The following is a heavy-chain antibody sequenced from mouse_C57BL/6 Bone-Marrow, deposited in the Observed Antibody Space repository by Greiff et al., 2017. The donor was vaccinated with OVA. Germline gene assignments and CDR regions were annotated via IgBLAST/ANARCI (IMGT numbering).Heavy chain of an antibody. CDR2: ISDGGSYT. Sequence: EVHLVESGGGLVKPGGSLKLSCAASGFTFSSYAMSWVRQTPEKRLEWVATISDGGSYTYYPDNVKGRFTISRDNAKNNLYLQMSHLKSEDTAMYYCARDCYYGSDYWGQGTTLTVSS. V-gene: IGHV5-4*01. D-gene: IGHD1-1*01. CDR3: ARDCYYGSDY. CDR1: GFTFSSYA. J-gene: IGHJ2*01.